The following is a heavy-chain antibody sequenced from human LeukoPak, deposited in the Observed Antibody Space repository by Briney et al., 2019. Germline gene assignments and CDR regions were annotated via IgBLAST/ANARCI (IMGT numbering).Heavy chain of an antibody. CDR3: ARDSGAAAGSYYYYYGMDV. V-gene: IGHV3-33*08. Sequence: GGSLRHSCAVSGFTFRSYGMHWFRQAPGKGLEWVAVIWYDGSNKYYADSVKGRFTISRDNSKNTLYLQMNSLRAEDTAVYYCARDSGAAAGSYYYYYGMDVWGQGTTVTVSS. CDR2: IWYDGSNK. J-gene: IGHJ6*02. D-gene: IGHD6-13*01. CDR1: GFTFRSYG.